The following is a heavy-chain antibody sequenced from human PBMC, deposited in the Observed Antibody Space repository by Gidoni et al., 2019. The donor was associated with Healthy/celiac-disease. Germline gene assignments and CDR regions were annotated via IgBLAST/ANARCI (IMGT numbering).Heavy chain of an antibody. J-gene: IGHJ6*02. D-gene: IGHD6-19*01. CDR3: ARGLPLGIAVLYYYDYYGMDV. CDR1: GRTFSSYA. Sequence: AVKKPGSSVKVSCKASGRTFSSYAISWVRQAPGQGLEWMGGIIPIFGTANYAQKFQGRVTITADKSTSTAYMELTSLRSEDTAVYYCARGLPLGIAVLYYYDYYGMDVWGQGTTVTVSS. CDR2: IIPIFGTA. V-gene: IGHV1-69*06.